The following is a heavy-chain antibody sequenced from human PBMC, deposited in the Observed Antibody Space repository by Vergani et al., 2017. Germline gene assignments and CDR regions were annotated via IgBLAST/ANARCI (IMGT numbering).Heavy chain of an antibody. CDR3: ARLVDTAMVTYWFDP. V-gene: IGHV4-59*01. CDR2: IYYSGST. J-gene: IGHJ5*02. CDR1: GGSISSYY. Sequence: QVQLQESGPGLVKPSETLSLTCTVSGGSISSYYWSWIRQPPGKGLEWIGYIYYSGSTNCNPSLKSRVTISVDTSKNQFSLKLSSVTAADTAVYYCARLVDTAMVTYWFDPWGQGTLVTVSS. D-gene: IGHD5-18*01.